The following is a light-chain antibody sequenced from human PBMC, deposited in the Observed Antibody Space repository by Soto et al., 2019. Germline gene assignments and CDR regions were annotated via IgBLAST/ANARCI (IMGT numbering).Light chain of an antibody. CDR3: MQFAHFPRT. CDR1: QSLVYSDGNTY. Sequence: DIVLTQTPLSSPVTLGQPASISCRSSQSLVYSDGNTYLSWLQQRPGQPPRLLIYQVANRFSGVPDRFSGSGAGTDFTLKIRRVEAEDVVVYYCMQFAHFPRTFGQGTKVEIK. CDR2: QVA. V-gene: IGKV2-24*01. J-gene: IGKJ1*01.